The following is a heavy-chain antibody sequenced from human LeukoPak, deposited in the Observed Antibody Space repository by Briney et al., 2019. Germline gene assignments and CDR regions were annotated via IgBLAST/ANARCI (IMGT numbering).Heavy chain of an antibody. CDR3: ARGLVGATIYYYYMDV. CDR1: GYTFTSYG. J-gene: IGHJ6*03. CDR2: ISAYNGNT. V-gene: IGHV1-18*01. Sequence: GASVKVSCKASGYTFTSYGISWVRQAPGQGLEWMGWISAYNGNTNYAQKLQGRVTMTTDTSTSTAYMELSSLRSEDTAVYYCARGLVGATIYYYYMDVWGKGTTVTISS. D-gene: IGHD1-26*01.